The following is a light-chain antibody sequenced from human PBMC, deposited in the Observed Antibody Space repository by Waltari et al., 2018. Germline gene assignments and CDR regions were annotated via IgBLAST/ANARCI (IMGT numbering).Light chain of an antibody. J-gene: IGKJ4*01. CDR2: GAS. Sequence: DIQMTQSPSSVSASVGDRVTITCRASQSISNWLAWYQQKPGKAPKLLIYGASDLHSGVPSRFSGSGAGTDFTLTISSLQAEDFATYYCQQVNSFPATFGGGTTVEIK. CDR1: QSISNW. V-gene: IGKV1-12*01. CDR3: QQVNSFPAT.